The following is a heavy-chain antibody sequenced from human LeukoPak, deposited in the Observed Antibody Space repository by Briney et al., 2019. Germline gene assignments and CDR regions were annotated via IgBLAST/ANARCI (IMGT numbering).Heavy chain of an antibody. D-gene: IGHD5-24*01. CDR2: VNSDGSIT. CDR3: AREADDGVYYFDY. CDR1: GFTVSSNY. J-gene: IGHJ4*02. V-gene: IGHV3-74*01. Sequence: PGGSLRLSCAASGFTVSSNYMSWVRQTPGKGLVWVSRVNSDGSITNYADSVKGRFTISRDNAKNSLYLQMNSLRAEDTAVYYCAREADDGVYYFDYWGQGTLVTVSS.